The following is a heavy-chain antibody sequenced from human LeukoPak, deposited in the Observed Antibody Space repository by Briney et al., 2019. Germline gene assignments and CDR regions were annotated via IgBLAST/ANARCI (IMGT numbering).Heavy chain of an antibody. V-gene: IGHV3-43D*03. CDR2: ISWDGPST. Sequence: GGSLRLSCAASGFTFDDYAMPWVRQAPGKGLEWVSLISWDGPSTYYADSVKGRFTISRDNSKNSLSLQMRSLRPEDTALYYCAKENGDGPYFDYWGQGTLVSVSS. J-gene: IGHJ4*02. CDR3: AKENGDGPYFDY. D-gene: IGHD1-1*01. CDR1: GFTFDDYA.